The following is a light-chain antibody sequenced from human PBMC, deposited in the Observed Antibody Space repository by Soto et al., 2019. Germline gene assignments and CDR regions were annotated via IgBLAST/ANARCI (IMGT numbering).Light chain of an antibody. V-gene: IGKV1-39*01. CDR1: QSISTY. Sequence: IQMTQSPSSLSASVGDRVTITCRASQSISTYLNWYQQKPGKAPKLLIYAASSLQSGVPSRFSGSGSGTDFPLTITSLQPEDFATYYCQQSYSAPGTFGQGTKLEIK. CDR3: QQSYSAPGT. J-gene: IGKJ2*01. CDR2: AAS.